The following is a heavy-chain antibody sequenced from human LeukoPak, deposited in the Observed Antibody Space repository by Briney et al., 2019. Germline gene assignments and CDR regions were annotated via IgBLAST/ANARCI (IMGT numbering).Heavy chain of an antibody. J-gene: IGHJ4*02. V-gene: IGHV3-30*02. CDR1: GFTFSSYG. D-gene: IGHD3-10*01. CDR2: IRYDGSNK. CDR3: ARDGSGRVPEMSAPDY. Sequence: GGSLRLSCAASGFTFSSYGMHWVRQAPGKGLEWVAFIRYDGSNKYYTDSVKGRFTISRDNAKNSLFLQMNSLRAEDTAVYYCARDGSGRVPEMSAPDYWGQGTLVTVSS.